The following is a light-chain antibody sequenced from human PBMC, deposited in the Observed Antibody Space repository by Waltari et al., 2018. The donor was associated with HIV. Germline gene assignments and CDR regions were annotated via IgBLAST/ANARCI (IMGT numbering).Light chain of an antibody. J-gene: IGLJ2*01. CDR1: SSNIEDNY. CDR3: ATWDDSLSGVV. Sequence: QSVLTQPPSTSGTPGQSVTISCSGSSSNIEDNYVFWYQKLPGAAPKLLLFRNNQRPSDVPDRFSGSKSGTSASLAISGLRSEDEADYYCATWDDSLSGVVFGGGTKLTVL. CDR2: RNN. V-gene: IGLV1-47*01.